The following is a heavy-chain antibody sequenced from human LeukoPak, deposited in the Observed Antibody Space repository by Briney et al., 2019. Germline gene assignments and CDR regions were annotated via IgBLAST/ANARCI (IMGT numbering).Heavy chain of an antibody. V-gene: IGHV1-46*01. CDR2: INPSGGST. J-gene: IGHJ5*02. Sequence: GASVEVSCKASGYTFTSYGISWVRQAPGQGLEWMGIINPSGGSTSYAQKFQGRVTMTRDTSTSTVYMELSSLRSEDTAVYYCARDGMGYDSSGYLTNWFDPWGQGTLVTVSS. CDR3: ARDGMGYDSSGYLTNWFDP. D-gene: IGHD3-22*01. CDR1: GYTFTSYG.